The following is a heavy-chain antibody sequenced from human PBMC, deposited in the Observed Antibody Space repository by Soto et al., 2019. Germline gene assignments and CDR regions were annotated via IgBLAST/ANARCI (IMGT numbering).Heavy chain of an antibody. J-gene: IGHJ4*02. CDR3: ARGGGNFDQ. Sequence: EVQLVESGGGLVQPGESLRLTCAASGFTLSGYWMSWVRQAPGKGLEWVANVKQDGSDKFYVDSVKGRFTISRDNAKNFLYFQMDSLRGGASAVFYFARGGGNFDQWGQGTLVIVSS. CDR1: GFTLSGYW. CDR2: VKQDGSDK. V-gene: IGHV3-7*04. D-gene: IGHD3-16*01.